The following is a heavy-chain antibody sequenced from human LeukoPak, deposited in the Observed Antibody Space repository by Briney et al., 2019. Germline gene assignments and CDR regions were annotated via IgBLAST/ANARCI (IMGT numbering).Heavy chain of an antibody. CDR1: GFTFSSYE. D-gene: IGHD1-26*01. CDR2: ITTSGSTI. J-gene: IGHJ4*02. V-gene: IGHV3-48*03. Sequence: GGSLRLSCAASGFTFSSYELNWVRQAPGKGLEWVSYITTSGSTIYYADSVKGRFTISRENAKNSLYLQMNSLRAEDTAVYYCVRDYRGFDSWGQGTLVTVSS. CDR3: VRDYRGFDS.